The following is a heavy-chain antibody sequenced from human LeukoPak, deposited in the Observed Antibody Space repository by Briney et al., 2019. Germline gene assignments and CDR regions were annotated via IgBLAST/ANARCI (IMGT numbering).Heavy chain of an antibody. V-gene: IGHV1-2*02. Sequence: ASVKVSCKASGYTFTGYYMHWVRQAPGQGLEWMGWINPNSGGTNYAQKFQGRVTMARDTSISTAYMELSRLRSDDTAVYYCAGAFCAASWFDPWGQGTLVTVSS. CDR2: INPNSGGT. D-gene: IGHD3-3*01. CDR1: GYTFTGYY. CDR3: AGAFCAASWFDP. J-gene: IGHJ5*02.